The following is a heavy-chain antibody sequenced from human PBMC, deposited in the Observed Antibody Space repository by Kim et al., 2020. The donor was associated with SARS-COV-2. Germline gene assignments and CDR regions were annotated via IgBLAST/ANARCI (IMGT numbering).Heavy chain of an antibody. V-gene: IGHV1-8*01. J-gene: IGHJ6*03. CDR2: MNPNSGNT. D-gene: IGHD2-15*01. CDR1: GYTFTSYD. Sequence: ASVKVSCKASGYTFTSYDINWVRQATGQGLEWMGWMNPNSGNTGYAQKFQGRVTMTRNTSISTAYMELSSLRSEDTAVYYCARVPRRKLLFNYYYYMDVWGKGTTVTVSS. CDR3: ARVPRRKLLFNYYYYMDV.